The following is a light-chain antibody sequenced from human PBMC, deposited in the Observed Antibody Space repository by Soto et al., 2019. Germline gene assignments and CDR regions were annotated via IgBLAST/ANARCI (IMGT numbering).Light chain of an antibody. V-gene: IGLV4-69*01. CDR3: QTWGTGIHVV. J-gene: IGLJ2*01. CDR1: SGHSNYA. CDR2: LNSDGSH. Sequence: QAVVTQSPSASASLGASVKLTCTLSSGHSNYAIAWHQQQPEKGPRYLMKLNSDGSHNKGDGIPDRFSGSSSGAKRYLTISSLQSEDEADYYCQTWGTGIHVVFGGGTKLTVL.